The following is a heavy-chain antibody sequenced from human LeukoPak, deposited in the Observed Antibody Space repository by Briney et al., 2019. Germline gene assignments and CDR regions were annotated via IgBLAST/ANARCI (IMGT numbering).Heavy chain of an antibody. CDR3: ARVPDTAMPYGDY. Sequence: GGSLRLSCAASGFTFSSYTMGWVRQAPGKGLEWVSSISSTSSYIYYADSVKGRFTISRDNAKKSLYLQMNSLRVEDTAVYYCARVPDTAMPYGDYWGRGTLVTVSS. V-gene: IGHV3-21*01. CDR2: ISSTSSYI. J-gene: IGHJ4*02. CDR1: GFTFSSYT. D-gene: IGHD5-18*01.